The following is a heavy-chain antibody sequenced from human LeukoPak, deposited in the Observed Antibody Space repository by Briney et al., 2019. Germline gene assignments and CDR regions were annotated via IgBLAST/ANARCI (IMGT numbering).Heavy chain of an antibody. D-gene: IGHD2-21*01. Sequence: GGSLRLSCAASGFTFSSYSTNWVRQAPGEGLEWISYISFSSSTIYYADSVKGRFTISRDNGKNSLYLQMDSLRAEDTAVYYCERDRPGDSHFDYWGQGTLVTVSS. CDR1: GFTFSSYS. CDR3: ERDRPGDSHFDY. V-gene: IGHV3-48*01. CDR2: ISFSSSTI. J-gene: IGHJ4*01.